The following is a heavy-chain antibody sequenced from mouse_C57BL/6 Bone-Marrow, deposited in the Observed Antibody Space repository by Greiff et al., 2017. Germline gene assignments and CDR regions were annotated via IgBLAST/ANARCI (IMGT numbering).Heavy chain of an antibody. CDR1: GYTFTSYW. D-gene: IGHD1-1*01. CDR2: IDPSDSDT. CDR3: ASAYGSNDRYFDV. J-gene: IGHJ1*03. V-gene: IGHV1-52*01. Sequence: QVQLQQPGAELVRPGSSVKLSCKASGYTFTSYWMHWVKQRPIQGLEWIGNIDPSDSDTHYNQKFKDKATLTVDKSSSTAYMQLSSLTSEDSAVYYWASAYGSNDRYFDVWGTGTTVTVSS.